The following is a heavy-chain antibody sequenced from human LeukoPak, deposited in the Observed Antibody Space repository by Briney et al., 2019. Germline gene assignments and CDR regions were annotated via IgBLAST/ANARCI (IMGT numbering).Heavy chain of an antibody. CDR3: AKIESYGDYVDY. Sequence: PGGSLRLSCAASGFTFKRYAMHWVRQAPGKGLEWVAVISFDGSNKYYADSVKGRFTISRDNSKNTLYLQMNSLRAEDTAVYYCAKIESYGDYVDYWGQGTLVTVSS. J-gene: IGHJ4*02. CDR2: ISFDGSNK. V-gene: IGHV3-30*04. CDR1: GFTFKRYA. D-gene: IGHD4-17*01.